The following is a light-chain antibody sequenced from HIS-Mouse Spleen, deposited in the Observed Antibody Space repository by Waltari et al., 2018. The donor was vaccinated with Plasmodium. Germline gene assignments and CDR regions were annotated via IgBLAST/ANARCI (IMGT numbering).Light chain of an antibody. CDR3: CSYAGSYTYV. Sequence: QSPLTQPPPVSGPPGRQAPIPAPETSRDVGGFTFAPRYQHHPGKAPNLMIYDVSKRPSGVPDRFSGSKSGNTASLTISGLQAEDEADYYCCSYAGSYTYVFGTGTKVTVL. V-gene: IGLV2-11*01. J-gene: IGLJ1*01. CDR1: SRDVGGFTF. CDR2: DVS.